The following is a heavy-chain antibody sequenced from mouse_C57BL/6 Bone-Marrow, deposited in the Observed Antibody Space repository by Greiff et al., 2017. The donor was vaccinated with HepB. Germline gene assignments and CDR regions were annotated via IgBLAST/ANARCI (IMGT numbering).Heavy chain of an antibody. V-gene: IGHV1-19*01. Sequence: VKLQQSGPVLVKPGASVKMSCKASGYTFTDYYMNWVKQSHGKSLEWIGVINPYNGGTSSNQKFKGTATLTVDKSSSTAYMELNSLTSEDSAVYYCSRSRYDYMCYFDVWGTGTTVTVSS. CDR1: GYTFTDYY. CDR2: INPYNGGT. CDR3: SRSRYDYMCYFDV. J-gene: IGHJ1*03. D-gene: IGHD2-4*01.